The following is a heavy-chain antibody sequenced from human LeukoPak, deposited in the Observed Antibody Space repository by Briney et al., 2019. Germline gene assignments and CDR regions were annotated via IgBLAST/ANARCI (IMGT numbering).Heavy chain of an antibody. CDR3: ASLSLGHY. V-gene: IGHV3-53*01. CDR1: GLTFSNAW. Sequence: GGSLRLSCAASGLTFSNAWMNWVRQAPGKGLEWVSVIYSGGSTYYADSVKGRFTISRDTSKNTLSLQMNSLRAEDTAVYYCASLSLGHYWGQGTLVTVSS. J-gene: IGHJ4*02. D-gene: IGHD6-6*01. CDR2: IYSGGST.